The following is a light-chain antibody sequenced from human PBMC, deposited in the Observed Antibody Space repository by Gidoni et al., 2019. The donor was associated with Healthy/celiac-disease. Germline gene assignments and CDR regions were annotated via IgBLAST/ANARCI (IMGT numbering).Light chain of an antibody. CDR1: ALPKQY. CDR2: KDS. Sequence: SYELTQPPSVSVSPGQTARITFSGDALPKQYAYWYQQKQGQAPVLVIDKDSERRSGIPERFSGSSSGTTVTLTISGVQAEDEADYYCQSEDSSGTYVVFGGGTKLTVL. J-gene: IGLJ2*01. CDR3: QSEDSSGTYVV. V-gene: IGLV3-25*02.